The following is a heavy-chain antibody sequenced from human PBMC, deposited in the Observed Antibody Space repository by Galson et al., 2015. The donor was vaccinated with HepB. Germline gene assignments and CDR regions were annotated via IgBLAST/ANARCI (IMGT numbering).Heavy chain of an antibody. Sequence: SVKVSCKASGYTFTSYAMHWVRQAPGQRLEWMGWINAGNGNTKYSQKFQGRVTITRDTSASTAYMELSSLRSEDTAVYYCASEPWEVRGVTSNYYYYGMDVWGQGTTVTVSS. CDR2: INAGNGNT. CDR1: GYTFTSYA. D-gene: IGHD3-10*01. CDR3: ASEPWEVRGVTSNYYYYGMDV. J-gene: IGHJ6*02. V-gene: IGHV1-3*01.